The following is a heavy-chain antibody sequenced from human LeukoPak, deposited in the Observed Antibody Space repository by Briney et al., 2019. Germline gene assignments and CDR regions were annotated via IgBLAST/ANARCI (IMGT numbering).Heavy chain of an antibody. Sequence: GGSLRLSCAASGFTFDDYGMSWVRQAPGKGLEWVSGINWNGGSTGYADSVKGRFTISRDNAKNSLYLQMNSLRAEDTALYYCTGGYSSGYSARSYYMDVWGNGTTVTVSS. CDR2: INWNGGST. CDR3: TGGYSSGYSARSYYMDV. V-gene: IGHV3-20*04. J-gene: IGHJ6*03. D-gene: IGHD6-19*01. CDR1: GFTFDDYG.